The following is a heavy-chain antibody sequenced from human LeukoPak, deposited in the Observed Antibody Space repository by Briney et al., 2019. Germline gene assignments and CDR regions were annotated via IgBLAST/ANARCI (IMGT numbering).Heavy chain of an antibody. CDR2: ISGSGGST. J-gene: IGHJ4*02. D-gene: IGHD3-22*01. Sequence: PGGSLRLPCAASGFTFSDYSMNWVRQAPGKGLEWVSAISGSGGSTYYADSVKGRFTISRDNSKNTLYLQMNSLRAEDTAVYYCAKSMVYYYDSSGYYLDYWGQGTLVTVSS. CDR1: GFTFSDYS. V-gene: IGHV3-23*01. CDR3: AKSMVYYYDSSGYYLDY.